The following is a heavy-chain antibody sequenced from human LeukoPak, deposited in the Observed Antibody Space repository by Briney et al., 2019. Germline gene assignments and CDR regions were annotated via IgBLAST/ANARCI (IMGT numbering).Heavy chain of an antibody. D-gene: IGHD2-15*01. V-gene: IGHV4-59*01. CDR2: IYYNGST. CDR3: ARDHIGVALT. CDR1: RGPSGSYY. Sequence: PSETLSLTCTVSRGPSGSYYWSWIRQPPGKGLEWIGYIYYNGSTNYNPSLKSRVTISLDTSKNLFSLRLTSVTAADTAVYYCARDHIGVALTWGQGTLVTVSS. J-gene: IGHJ5*02.